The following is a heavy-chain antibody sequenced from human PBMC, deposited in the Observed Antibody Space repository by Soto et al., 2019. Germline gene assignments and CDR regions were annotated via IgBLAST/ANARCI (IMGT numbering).Heavy chain of an antibody. V-gene: IGHV1-69*13. CDR3: ARVRVAELRMYYYYGMDV. Sequence: SVKVSCKASGGTFSRYAISWVRQAPGQGLEWMGGIIPIFGTANYAQKFQGRVTITADESTSTAYMELSSLRSEDTAVYYCARVRVAELRMYYYYGMDVWGQGTTVTVSS. CDR2: IIPIFGTA. CDR1: GGTFSRYA. J-gene: IGHJ6*02. D-gene: IGHD1-7*01.